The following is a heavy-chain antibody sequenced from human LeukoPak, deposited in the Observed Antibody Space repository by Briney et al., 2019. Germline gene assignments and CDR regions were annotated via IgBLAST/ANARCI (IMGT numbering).Heavy chain of an antibody. V-gene: IGHV1-69*05. J-gene: IGHJ5*02. CDR3: AIDQRQQLVFGWFDP. Sequence: ASVTVSCKASGGTFSSYAISWVRQAPGQGLEWMGGIIPIFGTANYAQKIQGRVTITTDQSTSTAYMELSSLRSEDTAVYYCAIDQRQQLVFGWFDPWGQGTLVTVSS. CDR2: IIPIFGTA. CDR1: GGTFSSYA. D-gene: IGHD6-13*01.